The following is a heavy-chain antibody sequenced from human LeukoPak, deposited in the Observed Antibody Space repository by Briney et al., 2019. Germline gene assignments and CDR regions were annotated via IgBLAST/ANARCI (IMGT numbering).Heavy chain of an antibody. CDR2: IKPSADKT. Sequence: ASVKVSCKASGYIFSNYYMHWVRQAPGQGLEWMGVIKPSADKTNYAQKFQGRVTMTRDISTSTVYMELSSLRSEDTAVYYCARMTRSQDYWGQGTLVTVSS. CDR1: GYIFSNYY. J-gene: IGHJ4*02. V-gene: IGHV1-46*01. D-gene: IGHD3-9*01. CDR3: ARMTRSQDY.